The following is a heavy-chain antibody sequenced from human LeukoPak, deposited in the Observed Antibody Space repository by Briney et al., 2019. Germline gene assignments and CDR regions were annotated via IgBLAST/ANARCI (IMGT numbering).Heavy chain of an antibody. CDR2: ISGSGGST. D-gene: IGHD5-18*01. CDR3: AKGGIQLRLSFDY. Sequence: PGASLRLSCAASGFTFSSYAMSWVRHAPGEGLEWVSVISGSGGSTYYADSVKGRFTISRDNSKNTLYLQMNSLRAEDTAVYYCAKGGIQLRLSFDYWGQGTLVTVSS. CDR1: GFTFSSYA. J-gene: IGHJ4*02. V-gene: IGHV3-23*01.